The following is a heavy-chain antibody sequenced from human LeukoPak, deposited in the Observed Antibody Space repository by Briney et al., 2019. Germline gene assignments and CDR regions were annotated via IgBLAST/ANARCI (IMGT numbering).Heavy chain of an antibody. CDR1: GFTFDDYA. Sequence: PGGSLRLSCAASGFTFDDYAMHWVRQAPGKGLEWVSGISWNSGSIGYADSVKGRFTISRDNAKNSLYLQMNSLRAEDTALYYCAKDILSSITMVRGVTFDYWGQGTLVTVSS. V-gene: IGHV3-9*01. J-gene: IGHJ4*02. CDR2: ISWNSGSI. D-gene: IGHD3-10*01. CDR3: AKDILSSITMVRGVTFDY.